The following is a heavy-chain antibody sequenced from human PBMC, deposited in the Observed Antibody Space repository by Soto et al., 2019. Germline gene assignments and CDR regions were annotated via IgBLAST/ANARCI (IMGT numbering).Heavy chain of an antibody. D-gene: IGHD3-3*01. Sequence: XSVKVSCKGSVYSFTNYGISWVRQAPGQGLEWMGWISAYNGNTNYAQNLQGRVTMTTDTSTSTAYMELRSLGSDDTAVYYCARVDVLRFLEWLIWGQGTLVTVSS. CDR1: VYSFTNYG. CDR3: ARVDVLRFLEWLI. CDR2: ISAYNGNT. V-gene: IGHV1-18*04. J-gene: IGHJ4*02.